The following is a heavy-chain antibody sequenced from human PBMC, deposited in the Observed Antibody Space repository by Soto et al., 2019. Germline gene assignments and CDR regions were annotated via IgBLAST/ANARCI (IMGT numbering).Heavy chain of an antibody. Sequence: GGSLRLSCAASGFTFSSYSMNWVRQAPGKGLEWVSSISSSSSYIYYADSVKGRFTISRDNAKNSLYLQMNSLRAEDTAVYYCVSQAVGITMIVVDYYFDYWGQGTLVTVSS. D-gene: IGHD3-22*01. V-gene: IGHV3-21*01. CDR1: GFTFSSYS. CDR2: ISSSSSYI. J-gene: IGHJ4*02. CDR3: VSQAVGITMIVVDYYFDY.